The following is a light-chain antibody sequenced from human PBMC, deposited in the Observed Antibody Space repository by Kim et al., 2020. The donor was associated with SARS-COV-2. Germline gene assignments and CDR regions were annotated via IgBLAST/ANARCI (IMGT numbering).Light chain of an antibody. J-gene: IGLJ2*01. CDR3: QVWDSSSDHVV. CDR2: YDS. V-gene: IGLV3-21*04. CDR1: NIGSKS. Sequence: SYELTQPPSVSVAPGKTARITCGGNNIGSKSVHWYQQKPGQAPVLVIYYDSDRQSGIPERFSGSNSGNTATLTISRVEAGDEADYYCQVWDSSSDHVVFGGGTQLTVL.